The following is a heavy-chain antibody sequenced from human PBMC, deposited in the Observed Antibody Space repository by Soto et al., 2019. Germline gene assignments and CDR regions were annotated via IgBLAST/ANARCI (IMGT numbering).Heavy chain of an antibody. D-gene: IGHD4-17*01. Sequence: SETLSLTCAVYGGSFSGYYWSWIRQPPGKGLEWIGEINHRGRTNYNPSLKSRVTISVDTSKNQFSLKVSSVTAADTAVYYCVRRPGENGDYSRDYWGQGTLVTVSS. CDR1: GGSFSGYY. CDR3: VRRPGENGDYSRDY. J-gene: IGHJ4*02. V-gene: IGHV4-34*01. CDR2: INHRGRT.